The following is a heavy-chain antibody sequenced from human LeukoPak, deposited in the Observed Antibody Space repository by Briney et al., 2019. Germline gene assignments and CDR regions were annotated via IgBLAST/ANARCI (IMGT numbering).Heavy chain of an antibody. D-gene: IGHD3-3*01. CDR3: AKDYRYDFWSGYYGSGYYYYYMDV. Sequence: GSLRLSCAASGFTVSSNYMSWVRQAPGKGLEWVSVIYSGGSTYYADSVKGRFTISRDNSKNSLYLQMNSLRTEDTALYYCAKDYRYDFWSGYYGSGYYYYYMDVWGKGTTVTVSS. CDR1: GFTVSSNY. V-gene: IGHV3-53*05. CDR2: IYSGGST. J-gene: IGHJ6*03.